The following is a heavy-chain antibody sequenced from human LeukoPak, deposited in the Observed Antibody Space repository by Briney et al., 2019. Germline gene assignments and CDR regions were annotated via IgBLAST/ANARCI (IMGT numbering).Heavy chain of an antibody. CDR1: GYTFIDYA. CDR3: ARDWAPGSSPLDP. CDR2: ISRGNDDT. J-gene: IGHJ5*02. D-gene: IGHD3-10*01. Sequence: VASVKVSCKASGYTFIDYAIHWVRQAPGQSLEWVGWISRGNDDTKYSQKFQGRVTITKDTSASTVYMELSSLRSEDTAVYYCARDWAPGSSPLDPWGHGTLVTVSS. V-gene: IGHV1-3*01.